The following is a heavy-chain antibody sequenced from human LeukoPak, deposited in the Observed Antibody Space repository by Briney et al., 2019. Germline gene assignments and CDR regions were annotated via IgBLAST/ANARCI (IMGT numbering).Heavy chain of an antibody. CDR2: LYYGGSP. V-gene: IGHV4-39*07. J-gene: IGHJ5*02. CDR1: GASISNSDFY. D-gene: IGHD2-15*01. Sequence: SETLSLTCTVSGASISNSDFYWGWIRQPPGKGLEWIGTLYYGGSPLYNASLTSRVSMSVETSKNQFSLRLSSVIAADTAVYYCARVNDCSGSSCFSRWFDPWGQGTLITVSS. CDR3: ARVNDCSGSSCFSRWFDP.